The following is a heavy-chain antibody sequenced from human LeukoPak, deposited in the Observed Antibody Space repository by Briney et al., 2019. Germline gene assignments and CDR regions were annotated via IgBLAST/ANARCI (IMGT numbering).Heavy chain of an antibody. D-gene: IGHD2-2*01. CDR2: ISAYNGNT. CDR3: ARPLGYCSSTSCPSYYYYGMDV. CDR1: GYTFTSYG. J-gene: IGHJ6*02. Sequence: VASVKVSCKASGYTFTSYGISWVRQAPGQGLEWMGWISAYNGNTNYAQKLQGRVTMTTDTSTSTAYMELRSLRSDDTAVYYCARPLGYCSSTSCPSYYYYGMDVWGQGTTVTVSS. V-gene: IGHV1-18*01.